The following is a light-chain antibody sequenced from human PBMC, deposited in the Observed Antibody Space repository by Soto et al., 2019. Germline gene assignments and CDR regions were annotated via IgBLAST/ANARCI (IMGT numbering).Light chain of an antibody. Sequence: QSALTQPPSVSGSPGQSVTISCTGTSSDIGIYDRVSWYQQTPGTAPKLMIYEVTNRPSGVPDRFSGSKSGTTASLTISGLQAEDEAGYYCSSYTSSNTVLFGGVTKVTVL. CDR2: EVT. CDR1: SSDIGIYDR. CDR3: SSYTSSNTVL. V-gene: IGLV2-18*02. J-gene: IGLJ2*01.